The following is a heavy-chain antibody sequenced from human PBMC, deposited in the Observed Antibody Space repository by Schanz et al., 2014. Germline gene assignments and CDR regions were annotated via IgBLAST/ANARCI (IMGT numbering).Heavy chain of an antibody. V-gene: IGHV4-4*07. J-gene: IGHJ4*02. Sequence: QVQLQESGPGLVKPSETLSLTCTVSGGSMSSFYWNWIRQPAGMGLEWIGRISTSGSTNYNPSLRSRVSMSIGTSKTHFSLRLSSLTAADTAVYYCATWRGDDSGGHGQFDYWGQGALVTVSS. CDR3: ATWRGDDSGGHGQFDY. CDR1: GGSMSSFY. CDR2: ISTSGST. D-gene: IGHD3-22*01.